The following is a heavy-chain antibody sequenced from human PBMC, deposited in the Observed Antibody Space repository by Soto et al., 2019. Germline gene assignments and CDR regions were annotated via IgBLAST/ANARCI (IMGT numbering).Heavy chain of an antibody. CDR3: ARGTSSSWKNLDYGGNSGAVDI. CDR2: IIPIFGTA. J-gene: IGHJ3*02. D-gene: IGHD6-13*01. Sequence: SVKVSCKASGGTCSSYAISWVLQAPGQGLEWMGGIIPIFGTANYAQKFQGRVTITADESTSTAYMELSSLRSEDTAVYYCARGTSSSWKNLDYGGNSGAVDIWGQGTMVTVSS. V-gene: IGHV1-69*13. CDR1: GGTCSSYA.